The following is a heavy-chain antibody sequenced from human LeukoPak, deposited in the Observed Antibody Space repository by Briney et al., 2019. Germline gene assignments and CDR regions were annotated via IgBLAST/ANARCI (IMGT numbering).Heavy chain of an antibody. D-gene: IGHD2-15*01. CDR1: GFTFSKDD. CDR3: TKEFCGSRAACAGGSYYDF. V-gene: IGHV3-13*01. Sequence: GGSLRLTCAASGFTFSKDDFHWVRQPPAKGLERVAAIGVSGDTYHAGSVKRRFTISREDAANSLYLQMRSLGARDTALYYCTKEFCGSRAACAGGSYYDFWGRGALVTVSS. J-gene: IGHJ2*01. CDR2: IGVSGDT.